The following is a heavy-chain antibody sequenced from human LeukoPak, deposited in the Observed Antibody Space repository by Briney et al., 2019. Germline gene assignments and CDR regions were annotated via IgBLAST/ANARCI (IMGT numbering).Heavy chain of an antibody. CDR2: INHSGST. V-gene: IGHV4-34*01. CDR3: ARGGVGATPDYFDY. CDR1: GGSFSGYY. Sequence: SETLSLTCAVYGGSFSGYYWSWIRQPPGKGLEWIGEINHSGSTNYNPSLKSRVTISVDTSKNQFSLKLSSVTAADTAVYYCARGGVGATPDYFDYWGQEPWSPSPQ. J-gene: IGHJ4*01. D-gene: IGHD1-26*01.